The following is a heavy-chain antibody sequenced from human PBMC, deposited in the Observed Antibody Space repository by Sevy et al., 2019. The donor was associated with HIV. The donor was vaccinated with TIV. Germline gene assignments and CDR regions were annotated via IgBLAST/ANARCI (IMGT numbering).Heavy chain of an antibody. V-gene: IGHV4-59*01. D-gene: IGHD6-13*01. Sequence: SETLSLTCTVSGGSISSYYWNWIRQPPGKGLEWIGYIYYSGSTNYNPSLKSRVTISIDTSKNQFSLKLSSVTAADTAVYYCAGGKPGIAAAWLDPWGQGTLVTVSS. CDR2: IYYSGST. J-gene: IGHJ5*02. CDR3: AGGKPGIAAAWLDP. CDR1: GGSISSYY.